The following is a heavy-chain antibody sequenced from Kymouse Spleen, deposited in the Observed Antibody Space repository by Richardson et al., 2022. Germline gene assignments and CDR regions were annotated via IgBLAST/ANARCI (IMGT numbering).Heavy chain of an antibody. CDR3: AKDYYYGSGSLDP. CDR2: ISWNSGSI. V-gene: IGHV3-9*01. Sequence: EVQLVESGGGLVQPGRSLRLSCAASGFTFDDYAMHWVRQAPGKGLEWVSGISWNSGSIGYADSVKGRFTISRDNAKNSLYLQMNSLRAEDTALYYCAKDYYYGSGSLDPWGQGTLVTVSS. J-gene: IGHJ5*02. CDR1: GFTFDDYA. D-gene: IGHD3-10*01.